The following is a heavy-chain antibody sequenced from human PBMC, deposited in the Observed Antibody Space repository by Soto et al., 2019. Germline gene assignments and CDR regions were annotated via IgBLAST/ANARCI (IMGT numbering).Heavy chain of an antibody. CDR1: GFTFSSYS. Sequence: GGSLRLSCAASGFTFSSYSMNWVRQAPGKGLEWVSSISSSSSYIYYADSVKGRFTISRDNAKNSRYLQMNSLRAEDTAVYYCARGRHCSGGSCYFAPMDVWGQGTTVTVSS. V-gene: IGHV3-21*01. D-gene: IGHD2-15*01. J-gene: IGHJ6*02. CDR2: ISSSSSYI. CDR3: ARGRHCSGGSCYFAPMDV.